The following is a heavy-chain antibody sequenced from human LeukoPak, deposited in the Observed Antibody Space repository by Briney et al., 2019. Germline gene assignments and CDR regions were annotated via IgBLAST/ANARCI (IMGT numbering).Heavy chain of an antibody. J-gene: IGHJ4*02. Sequence: GGSLRLSCAVSGFTFSSNYMSWVRQAPGEGLGWVSVIYSGGNTYYADSVKGRFTISRDNSKNTLYLQMYSLRAEDTAVYYCARRGYGDYAPFDYWGQGTLVTVSS. D-gene: IGHD4-17*01. CDR1: GFTFSSNY. V-gene: IGHV3-66*04. CDR3: ARRGYGDYAPFDY. CDR2: IYSGGNT.